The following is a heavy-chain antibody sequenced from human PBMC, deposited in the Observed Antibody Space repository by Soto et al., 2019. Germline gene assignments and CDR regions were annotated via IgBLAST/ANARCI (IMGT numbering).Heavy chain of an antibody. CDR3: ARAGWGFQFDY. V-gene: IGHV4-30-2*01. Sequence: TLSLTCAVSGGSTSSGGYSWSWIRQPPGKGLEWIGYIYHSGSTYYNPSLKSRVTISVDRSKNQFSLKLSSVTAADTAVYYCARAGWGFQFDYWGQGTLVTVSS. CDR2: IYHSGST. J-gene: IGHJ4*02. D-gene: IGHD3-16*01. CDR1: GGSTSSGGYS.